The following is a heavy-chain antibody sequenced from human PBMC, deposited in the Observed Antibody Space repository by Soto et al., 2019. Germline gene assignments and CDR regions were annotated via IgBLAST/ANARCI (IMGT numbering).Heavy chain of an antibody. CDR1: GFSFSSYS. D-gene: IGHD2-15*01. J-gene: IGHJ6*02. Sequence: GVSLRRSCSAGGFSFSSYSMNWVRQAPGKGLEWVSTISSRSRYLYYAASVKGRFTISRDNAKNSLYLQMNSMRDEDTDVYYCARDPLHCSGGRCVYWYYGMDVCGQRPTVTVSS. CDR2: ISSRSRYL. CDR3: ARDPLHCSGGRCVYWYYGMDV. V-gene: IGHV3-21*01.